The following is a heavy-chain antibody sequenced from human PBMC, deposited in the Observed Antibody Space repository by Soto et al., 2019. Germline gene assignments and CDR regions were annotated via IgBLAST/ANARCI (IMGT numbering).Heavy chain of an antibody. CDR1: GGSISSYY. Sequence: SETLSLTCTVSGGSISSYYWSWIRQPPGKGLEWIGYIYYSGSTNYNPSLKSRVTISVDKSKNQFSLKLSSVTAADTAVYYCAIEGDYYGSGSYYNSGWFDPWGQGTLVTVSS. CDR3: AIEGDYYGSGSYYNSGWFDP. CDR2: IYYSGST. D-gene: IGHD3-10*01. V-gene: IGHV4-59*12. J-gene: IGHJ5*02.